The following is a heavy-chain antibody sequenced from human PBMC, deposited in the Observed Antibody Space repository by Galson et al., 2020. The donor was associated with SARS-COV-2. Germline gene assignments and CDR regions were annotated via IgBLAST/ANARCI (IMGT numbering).Heavy chain of an antibody. CDR3: ARGRYTSTIFNYYYYMDV. CDR1: GYTFTSYD. Sequence: ASVKVSCKDSGYTFTSYDINWVRQATGQGLEWMGWMHPNSGNTGYAQQFQGRVTMTRNTSISTAYMELSSLRSEDTAVYYCARGRYTSTIFNYYYYMDVWGKGTTVTVSS. CDR2: MHPNSGNT. V-gene: IGHV1-8*01. D-gene: IGHD3-3*01. J-gene: IGHJ6*03.